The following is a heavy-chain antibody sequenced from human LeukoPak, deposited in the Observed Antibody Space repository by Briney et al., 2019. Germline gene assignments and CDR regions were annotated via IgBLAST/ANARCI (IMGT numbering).Heavy chain of an antibody. Sequence: PSETLSLTSTVSGGSIRDYYWTWIRQPPGKGLEWIGNIFHSGSTNYNPSLKSRVTISVETSKNQFSLRLSSVTAADTAVYYCAGEGDYWHRFDHWGRGTLVTVSS. J-gene: IGHJ4*02. D-gene: IGHD4-17*01. V-gene: IGHV4-59*01. CDR1: GGSIRDYY. CDR2: IFHSGST. CDR3: AGEGDYWHRFDH.